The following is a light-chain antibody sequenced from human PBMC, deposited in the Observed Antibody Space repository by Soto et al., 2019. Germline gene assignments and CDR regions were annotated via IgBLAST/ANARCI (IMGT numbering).Light chain of an antibody. CDR3: SSDEGGSNLV. J-gene: IGLJ2*01. Sequence: QSALTQPPSASGSPGQSVTISCTGTSSDVGGYNYVSWYQQHPGRAPKVMIYEVSKRPSGVPDRFSGSKSGNTASLTVSGLQAEGDADYYCSSDEGGSNLVFGRGSKLTVL. CDR1: SSDVGGYNY. CDR2: EVS. V-gene: IGLV2-8*01.